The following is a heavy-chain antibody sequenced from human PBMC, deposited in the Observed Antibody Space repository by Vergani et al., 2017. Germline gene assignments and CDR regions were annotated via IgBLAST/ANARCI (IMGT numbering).Heavy chain of an antibody. CDR1: GFTFDDYG. J-gene: IGHJ6*02. CDR3: GMYCNSPTCGTHPRVQNYGMDV. Sequence: EVQLVESGGGVVRPGGSLRLSCAASGFTFDDYGVSWVRQAPGKGLEWVSGINWHGGSTGYADSVKGRFTISRDNAKNSLYLQMNSLRAEVTALYYCGMYCNSPTCGTHPRVQNYGMDVWGQGTTVTVSS. D-gene: IGHD2-2*01. CDR2: INWHGGST. V-gene: IGHV3-20*04.